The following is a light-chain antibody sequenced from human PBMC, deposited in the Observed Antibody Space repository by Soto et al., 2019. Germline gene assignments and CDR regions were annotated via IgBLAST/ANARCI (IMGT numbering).Light chain of an antibody. CDR2: GAS. Sequence: EIVMTQSPATLSLSPGDRATLSCRASQSVGSTLVWYQQKPGQAPRLLIYGASTRATGIPARFSGSGSGTEFTLTISSLQSEDFAVYYCQQYSSWPLWTFGPGTKVEIK. J-gene: IGKJ1*01. CDR3: QQYSSWPLWT. CDR1: QSVGST. V-gene: IGKV3-15*01.